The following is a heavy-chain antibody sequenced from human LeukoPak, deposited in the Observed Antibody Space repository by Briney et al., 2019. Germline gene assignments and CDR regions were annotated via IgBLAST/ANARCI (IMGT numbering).Heavy chain of an antibody. D-gene: IGHD3-22*01. CDR3: ARGINGYYDSSGYYYFDY. V-gene: IGHV4-4*07. CDR2: IYTSGST. Sequence: SETLSLTCTVSGDSISSYYWSWIRQPAGKGLEWIGRIYTSGSTNYNPSLKSRVTMSVDTSKNQFSLKLSSVTAADTAVYYCARGINGYYDSSGYYYFDYWGQGTLVTVSS. CDR1: GDSISSYY. J-gene: IGHJ4*02.